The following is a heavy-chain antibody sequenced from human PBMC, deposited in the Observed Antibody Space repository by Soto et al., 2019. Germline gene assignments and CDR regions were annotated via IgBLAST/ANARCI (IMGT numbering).Heavy chain of an antibody. CDR2: IYNSRAT. V-gene: IGHV4-61*01. CDR1: SGSVSSGSYY. Sequence: KPSETLSLTCTVSSGSVSSGSYYWSWIRQPPGKGLEWIGYIYNSRATSYNPSLKSRVSISVDTSKNQFSLKLSSVTAADTAVYYCARAKGYFDYWGQGTLVTVSS. CDR3: ARAKGYFDY. J-gene: IGHJ4*02.